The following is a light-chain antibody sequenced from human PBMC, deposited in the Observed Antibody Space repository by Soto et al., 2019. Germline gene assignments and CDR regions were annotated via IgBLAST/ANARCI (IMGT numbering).Light chain of an antibody. CDR2: LAS. CDR1: QSLLHSNGYNY. CDR3: MELLGYPRT. V-gene: IGKV2-28*01. Sequence: VTTQSPLSLPVTPGEPASISCRSSQSLLHSNGYNYLDWFLQKAGQSPQLLIYLASSRASGVSVRFSGSGSGTDFILEISSVEAEDVGIYYGMELLGYPRTVGGGTTV. J-gene: IGKJ4*01.